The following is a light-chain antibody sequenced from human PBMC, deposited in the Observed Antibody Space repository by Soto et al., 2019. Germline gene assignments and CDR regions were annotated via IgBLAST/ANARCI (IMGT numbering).Light chain of an antibody. Sequence: QSALTQPASVSGSPGQSITISCTGTSSDVGGYNYVSWYQQHPGKAPKLMIYDVSNRPSGVSNRFSGSNSAHTASLTISGLQAADEADYYCSSYTSSSTLVFGGGTKLAVL. CDR3: SSYTSSSTLV. J-gene: IGLJ2*01. CDR1: SSDVGGYNY. CDR2: DVS. V-gene: IGLV2-14*01.